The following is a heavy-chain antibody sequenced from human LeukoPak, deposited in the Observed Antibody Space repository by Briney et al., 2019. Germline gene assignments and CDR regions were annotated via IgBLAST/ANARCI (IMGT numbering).Heavy chain of an antibody. CDR3: ARHSSYYGIDV. Sequence: GESLKISCKGPGYSFTSYWIAWVRQMPGRGLEWMGIIYPGDSDTRYTPSFQGQVIISADKSINTAYLQWSSLKASDTAMYYCARHSSYYGIDVWGQGTTVTVSS. J-gene: IGHJ6*02. CDR1: GYSFTSYW. CDR2: IYPGDSDT. V-gene: IGHV5-51*01.